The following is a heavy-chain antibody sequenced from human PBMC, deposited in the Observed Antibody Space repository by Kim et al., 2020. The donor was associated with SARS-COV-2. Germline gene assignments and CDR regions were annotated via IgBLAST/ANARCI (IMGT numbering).Heavy chain of an antibody. V-gene: IGHV4-59*09. Sequence: TPPLTRRVTISVDTSKNQFSLKLGSVTAADTAVYYCASGPHDYGDYYFDYWGQGTLVTVSS. D-gene: IGHD4-17*01. J-gene: IGHJ4*02. CDR3: ASGPHDYGDYYFDY.